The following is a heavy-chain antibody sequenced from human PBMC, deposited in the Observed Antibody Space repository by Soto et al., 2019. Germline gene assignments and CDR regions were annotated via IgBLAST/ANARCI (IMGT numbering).Heavy chain of an antibody. Sequence: ASVKVSCKASGYTFTGYYMRWVRQAPGQGLEWMGWINPNSGGTNYAQKFQGWVTMTRDTSISTAYMELSRLRSDDTAVYYCARASLDYGDYEHPEYFQHWGQGTLVTVSS. J-gene: IGHJ1*01. D-gene: IGHD4-17*01. CDR2: INPNSGGT. CDR3: ARASLDYGDYEHPEYFQH. CDR1: GYTFTGYY. V-gene: IGHV1-2*04.